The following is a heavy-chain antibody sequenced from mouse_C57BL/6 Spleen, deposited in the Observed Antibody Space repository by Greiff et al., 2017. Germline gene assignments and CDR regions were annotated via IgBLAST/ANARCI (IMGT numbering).Heavy chain of an antibody. D-gene: IGHD2-4*01. V-gene: IGHV1-85*01. CDR3: ARTYYDYDDGFAY. CDR2: IYPRDGST. J-gene: IGHJ3*01. Sequence: VQGVESGPELVKPGASVKLSCKASGYTFTSYDINWVKQRPGQGLEWIGWIYPRDGSTKYNEKFKGKATLTVDTSSSTAYMELHSLTSEDAAVXFCARTYYDYDDGFAYWGQGTLVTVSA. CDR1: GYTFTSYD.